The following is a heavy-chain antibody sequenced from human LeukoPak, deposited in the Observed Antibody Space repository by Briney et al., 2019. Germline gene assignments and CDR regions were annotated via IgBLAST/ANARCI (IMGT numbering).Heavy chain of an antibody. D-gene: IGHD5-18*01. CDR2: NSADNGIT. Sequence: ASVTVSCKASGYTFTTSGIHWVRQAPGQGLEWLGWNSADNGITRYAQTFQGRVTLISDTSTNTAYMELRNLRSDDTDVYYCARVKQLWRDYYLDYWGQGTLVTVSS. CDR3: ARVKQLWRDYYLDY. CDR1: GYTFTTSG. J-gene: IGHJ4*02. V-gene: IGHV1-18*01.